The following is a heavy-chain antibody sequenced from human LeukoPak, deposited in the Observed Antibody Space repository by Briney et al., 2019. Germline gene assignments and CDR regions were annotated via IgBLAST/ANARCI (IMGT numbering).Heavy chain of an antibody. CDR3: AKNQLSVGLYYYDFFDY. J-gene: IGHJ4*02. V-gene: IGHV3-23*01. CDR1: GFTFSSYA. CDR2: ISGSGGST. D-gene: IGHD3-22*01. Sequence: PGGSLRLSCAASGFTFSSYAMSWVRQAPGKGLEWVSAISGSGGSTYYADSVKGRFTISGDNSKNTLYLQMNSLRAEDTAVYYCAKNQLSVGLYYYDFFDYWGQGTPVTVSS.